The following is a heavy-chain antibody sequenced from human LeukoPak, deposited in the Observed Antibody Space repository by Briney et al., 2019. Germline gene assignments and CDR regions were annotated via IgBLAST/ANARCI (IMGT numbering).Heavy chain of an antibody. CDR2: INHSGST. CDR1: GGSFSGYY. CDR3: ARLWHYGDYEDAFDI. J-gene: IGHJ3*02. D-gene: IGHD4-17*01. V-gene: IGHV4-34*01. Sequence: SETLSLTCAVYGGSFSGYYWSWIRQPPGKGLEWIGEINHSGSTNYNPSLKSRVTISVDTSKNQFSLKLSSVTAADTAVYYCARLWHYGDYEDAFDIWGQGTMVTVSS.